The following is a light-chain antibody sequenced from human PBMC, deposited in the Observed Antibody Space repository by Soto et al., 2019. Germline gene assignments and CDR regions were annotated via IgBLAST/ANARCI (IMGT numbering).Light chain of an antibody. CDR1: QTVSDNY. Sequence: IVLAQSPGTLSLSPGERATLSYSASQTVSDNYFAWYQHKAGQAPRLLIYGISTRATGIPDRFSGSGSGTDFTLTISTLEPEDFEVYYCEQYGSSPRTFGQGTKVDIK. V-gene: IGKV3-20*01. J-gene: IGKJ1*01. CDR3: EQYGSSPRT. CDR2: GIS.